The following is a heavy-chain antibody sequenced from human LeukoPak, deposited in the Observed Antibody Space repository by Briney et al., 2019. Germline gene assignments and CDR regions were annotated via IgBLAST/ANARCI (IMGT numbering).Heavy chain of an antibody. J-gene: IGHJ5*02. CDR3: AKGRGEEIIDWFDP. D-gene: IGHD2-21*01. CDR1: GFTFRSYA. CDR2: ISGSSGGT. V-gene: IGHV3-23*01. Sequence: PGGSLRLSCAASGFTFRSYAMAWVRQAPGKGLEWVSSISGSSGGTYYSHSVKGRFTISRDNSNNRLYLQMNSLRAEDTALYSCAKGRGEEIIDWFDPWGQGTLATVSS.